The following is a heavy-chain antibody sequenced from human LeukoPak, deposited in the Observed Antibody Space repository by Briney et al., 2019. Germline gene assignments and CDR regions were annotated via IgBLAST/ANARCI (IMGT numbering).Heavy chain of an antibody. CDR1: GGSFSGYY. V-gene: IGHV4-34*01. Sequence: PSETLSLTCAVYGGSFSGYYWTWIRQPPGKGLEWLGEINHSGSTNYNPSLKSRVTISVDTSKSQFSLNVSSVIAADTAVYYCARQSSSSLYYYYYMDVWAKGTTVTVSS. CDR3: ARQSSSSLYYYYYMDV. D-gene: IGHD6-13*01. J-gene: IGHJ6*03. CDR2: INHSGST.